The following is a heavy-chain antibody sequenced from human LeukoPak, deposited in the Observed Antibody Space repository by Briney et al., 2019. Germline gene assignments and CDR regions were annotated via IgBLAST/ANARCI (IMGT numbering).Heavy chain of an antibody. CDR2: IYHSGST. CDR3: ARGGYGSGDY. Sequence: SETLSLTCAVSGYFINSGYYWGWIRQPPGTGLEWIGSIYHSGSTYYNPSLESRVTISMDTSKNQFSLRLSSVTAADTAVYYCARGGYGSGDYWGQGTLVTVSS. V-gene: IGHV4-38-2*01. D-gene: IGHD3-10*01. CDR1: GYFINSGYY. J-gene: IGHJ4*02.